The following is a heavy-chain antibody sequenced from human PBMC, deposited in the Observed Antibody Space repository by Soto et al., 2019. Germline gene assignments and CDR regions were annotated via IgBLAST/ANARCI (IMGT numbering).Heavy chain of an antibody. CDR1: GGSFSGYY. J-gene: IGHJ6*02. CDR3: AREVKGGVAGYYYYYYGMDV. V-gene: IGHV4-34*01. CDR2: INHSGST. D-gene: IGHD6-19*01. Sequence: LSLTCAVYGGSFSGYYWSWIRQPPGKGLEGMGEINHSGSTNYNPSLKSRVTISVDTSKNQFSLKLRSVTAADAAVYYCAREVKGGVAGYYYYYYGMDVWGQGTTVTVSS.